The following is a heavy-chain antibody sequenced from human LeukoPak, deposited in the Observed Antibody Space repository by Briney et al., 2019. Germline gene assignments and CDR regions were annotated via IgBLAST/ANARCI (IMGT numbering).Heavy chain of an antibody. D-gene: IGHD6-13*01. Sequence: SVKVSCKASGGTFSSYAISWVRQAPGQRLEWMGGIIPIFGTANYAQKFQGRVTITTDESTSTAYMELSSLRSEDTAVYYCARSSSWYRYELNWFDPWGQGTLVTVSS. CDR3: ARSSSWYRYELNWFDP. J-gene: IGHJ5*02. CDR1: GGTFSSYA. V-gene: IGHV1-69*05. CDR2: IIPIFGTA.